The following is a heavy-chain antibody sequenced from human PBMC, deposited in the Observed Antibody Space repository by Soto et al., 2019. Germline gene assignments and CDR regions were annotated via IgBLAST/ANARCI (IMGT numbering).Heavy chain of an antibody. V-gene: IGHV3-74*01. CDR2: INSDGSST. J-gene: IGHJ6*02. D-gene: IGHD3-22*01. Sequence: PGGSLRLSCAASGFTFSSYWMHWVRQAPGKGLVWVSRINSDGSSTSYADSVKGRFTISRDNAKNTLYLQMNSQRAEDTAVYYCARGGYYYDSSGFGHGMDVWGQGTTVTVSS. CDR1: GFTFSSYW. CDR3: ARGGYYYDSSGFGHGMDV.